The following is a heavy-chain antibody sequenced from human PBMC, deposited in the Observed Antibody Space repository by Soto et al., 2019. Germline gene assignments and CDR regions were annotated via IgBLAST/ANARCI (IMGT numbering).Heavy chain of an antibody. J-gene: IGHJ4*02. CDR3: ATARHCSSDACPAAE. Sequence: EVHLLESGGGLVQPGGSLRLSCAASGLPFSTSGMLWVRQAPGEGLEWVSAIGPNPTNTKYRDSVKGRFTISRDNSRNMVFLQMSALRAEDTALYYCATARHCSSDACPAAEWGQGTLITVSS. V-gene: IGHV3-23*01. CDR2: IGPNPTNT. CDR1: GLPFSTSG. D-gene: IGHD2-2*01.